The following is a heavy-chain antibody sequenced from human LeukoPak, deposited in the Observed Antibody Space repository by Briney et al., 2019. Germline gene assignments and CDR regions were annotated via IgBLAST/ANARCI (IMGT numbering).Heavy chain of an antibody. Sequence: GGSLRLSCAVSGITLINYGMSWVRQPPGKGLEWVAGISVSGGRTNYADSVKGRFTISRDNPKNTLYLKMNSLRAEDTAVYFCAKRGVVIRVILVGFHKEAYYFDSWGQGALVTVSS. CDR3: AKRGVVIRVILVGFHKEAYYFDS. CDR1: GITLINYG. V-gene: IGHV3-23*01. D-gene: IGHD3-22*01. CDR2: ISVSGGRT. J-gene: IGHJ4*02.